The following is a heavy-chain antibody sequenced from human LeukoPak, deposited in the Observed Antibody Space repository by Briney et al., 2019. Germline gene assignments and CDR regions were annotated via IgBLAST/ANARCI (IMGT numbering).Heavy chain of an antibody. D-gene: IGHD6-6*01. CDR2: IYSAGST. CDR3: ASAQSSLYYFDY. CDR1: GFTVSSNY. V-gene: IGHV3-53*01. Sequence: GGSLRLSCAASGFTVSSNYMNWVRQAPGKGLEWVSVIYSAGSTYYADSVKGRFTISRDNSKNTLYLQMSSLRAEDTAVYYCASAQSSLYYFDYWGQGTLVTVSS. J-gene: IGHJ4*02.